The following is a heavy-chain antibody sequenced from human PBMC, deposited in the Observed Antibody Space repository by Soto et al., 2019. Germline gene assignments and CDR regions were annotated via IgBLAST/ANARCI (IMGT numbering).Heavy chain of an antibody. D-gene: IGHD3-10*01. V-gene: IGHV2-5*02. CDR3: AHSHPYMVRGAMDV. J-gene: IGHJ6*02. Sequence: QITLKESGPTLVKPTQTLTLTCTFSGFSLSTSGVGVGWIRQPPGKALEWLALIYWDDDKRYRPSLKSRLTITKDTSKNQVVLTMTNMDPVDTATYYCAHSHPYMVRGAMDVWGQGTTVTVSS. CDR1: GFSLSTSGVG. CDR2: IYWDDDK.